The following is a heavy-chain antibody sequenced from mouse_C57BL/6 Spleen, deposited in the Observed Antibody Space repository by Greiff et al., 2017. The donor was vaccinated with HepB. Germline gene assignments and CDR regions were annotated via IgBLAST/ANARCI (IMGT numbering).Heavy chain of an antibody. Sequence: QVQLQQPGAELVKPGASVKVSCKASGYTFTSYWMHWVKQRPGQGLEWIGRIHPSDSDTNYNQKFKGKATLPVDKSSSTAYMQLSSLTSEDSAVYYCAIPTVVATHWYFDVWGTGTTVTVSS. CDR2: IHPSDSDT. CDR3: AIPTVVATHWYFDV. CDR1: GYTFTSYW. D-gene: IGHD1-1*01. V-gene: IGHV1-74*01. J-gene: IGHJ1*03.